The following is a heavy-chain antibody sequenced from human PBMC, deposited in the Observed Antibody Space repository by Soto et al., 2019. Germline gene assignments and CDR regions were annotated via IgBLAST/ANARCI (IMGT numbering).Heavy chain of an antibody. D-gene: IGHD3-22*01. CDR2: IYYSGST. Sequence: SETLSLTCTVSGGSISSYYWSWIRQPPGKGLEWIGYIYYSGSTNYNPSLKSRVTISVDTSKNQFSLKLSSVTAADTAVYYCASQVTMTNGLDVWGQGTTVTVSS. CDR3: ASQVTMTNGLDV. J-gene: IGHJ6*02. CDR1: GGSISSYY. V-gene: IGHV4-59*01.